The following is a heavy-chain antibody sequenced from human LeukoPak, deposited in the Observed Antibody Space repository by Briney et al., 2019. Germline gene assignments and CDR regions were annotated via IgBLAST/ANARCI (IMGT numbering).Heavy chain of an antibody. CDR3: AREIAVAGPIDY. D-gene: IGHD6-19*01. Sequence: SGTLSLTCAVYGGSFSGYYWSWIRQPPGKGLEWIGEINHSGSTNYNPSLKSRVTISVDTSKNQFSLKLSSVTAADTAVYYCAREIAVAGPIDYWGQGTLVTVSS. V-gene: IGHV4-34*01. CDR2: INHSGST. CDR1: GGSFSGYY. J-gene: IGHJ4*02.